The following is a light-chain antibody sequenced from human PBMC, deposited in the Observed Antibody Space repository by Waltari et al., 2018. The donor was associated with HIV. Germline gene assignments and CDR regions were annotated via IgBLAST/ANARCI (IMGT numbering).Light chain of an antibody. CDR2: DDS. Sequence: SYALPQPPSVSVAPGKTPRITCGGASSGGTVVQRYQQKPGQAPVLVICDDSDRPSGIPERFSGSNSGNTATLTISRVEGGDEADYYCQVWVDSRDVAVIFGGGTKLTVL. J-gene: IGLJ2*01. V-gene: IGLV3-21*04. CDR1: SSGGTV. CDR3: QVWVDSRDVAVI.